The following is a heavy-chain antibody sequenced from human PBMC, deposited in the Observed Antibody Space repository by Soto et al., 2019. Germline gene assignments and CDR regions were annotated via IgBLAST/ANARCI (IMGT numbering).Heavy chain of an antibody. J-gene: IGHJ4*02. CDR3: AKSSGWFHPFDY. Sequence: GGSLRLSCAASGFTVSSNYMSWVRQAPGKGLEWVSVIYSGGSTYYADSVKGRFTISRDNSKNTLYLQMNSLRADDTAVYYCAKSSGWFHPFDYWGQGTLVTVSS. D-gene: IGHD6-19*01. V-gene: IGHV3-53*01. CDR2: IYSGGST. CDR1: GFTVSSNY.